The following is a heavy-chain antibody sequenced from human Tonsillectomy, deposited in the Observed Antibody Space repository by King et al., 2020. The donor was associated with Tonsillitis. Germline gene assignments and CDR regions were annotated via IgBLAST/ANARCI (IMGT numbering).Heavy chain of an antibody. D-gene: IGHD6-19*01. CDR3: ARERLYDSGWGIDY. V-gene: IGHV3-33*05. Sequence: MQLVQSGGGVVQPGRSLRLSCAASGFPFRSYGMHWVRQAPGKGLEWVALISFDGRSKYADPVKCRFAISRDNSNNTLYLQMNNLRAEDTAIYYCARERLYDSGWGIDYWGQGTLVTVSS. CDR1: GFPFRSYG. J-gene: IGHJ4*02. CDR2: ISFDGRSK.